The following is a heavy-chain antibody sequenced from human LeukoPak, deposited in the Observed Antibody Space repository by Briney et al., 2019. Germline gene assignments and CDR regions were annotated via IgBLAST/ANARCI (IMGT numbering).Heavy chain of an antibody. CDR3: ARDFHNDIAPLLRYYYYGMDV. V-gene: IGHV3-30-3*01. J-gene: IGHJ6*02. D-gene: IGHD6-6*01. Sequence: QAGGSLRLSCAASGFTFSSYAMHWVRQAPGKGLEWVAVISYDGSNKYYADSVKGRFTISRDNSKNTLYLQMNSLRAEDTAVYYCARDFHNDIAPLLRYYYYGMDVWGQGTTVTVSS. CDR2: ISYDGSNK. CDR1: GFTFSSYA.